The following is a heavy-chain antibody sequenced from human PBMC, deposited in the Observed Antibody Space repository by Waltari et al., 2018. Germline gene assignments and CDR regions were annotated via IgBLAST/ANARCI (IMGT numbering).Heavy chain of an antibody. J-gene: IGHJ4*02. Sequence: EVQLVESGGGLVQPGRSLRLSCAASGFTFDDYAMHWVRQAPGKGLEWVSGISWNRGSIGYADSVKGRFTISRDNAKNSLYLQMNSLRAEDTALYYCAKGIAARPDEYYFDYWGQGTLVTVSS. D-gene: IGHD6-6*01. V-gene: IGHV3-9*01. CDR2: ISWNRGSI. CDR1: GFTFDDYA. CDR3: AKGIAARPDEYYFDY.